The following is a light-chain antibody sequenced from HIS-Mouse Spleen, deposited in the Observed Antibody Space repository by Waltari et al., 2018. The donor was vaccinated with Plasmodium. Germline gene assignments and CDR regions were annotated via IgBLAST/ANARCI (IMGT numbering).Light chain of an antibody. CDR3: QQYYSYPIT. J-gene: IGKJ5*01. CDR1: QGISSY. V-gene: IGKV1-8*01. CDR2: AAS. Sequence: AIRMTQSPSSLSASTADSVTITCRASQGISSYLAWYQQKPGKAPKLLIYAASTLQSGVPSRFSGSGSGTDFTLTISCLQSEDFATYYCQQYYSYPITFGQGTRLEIK.